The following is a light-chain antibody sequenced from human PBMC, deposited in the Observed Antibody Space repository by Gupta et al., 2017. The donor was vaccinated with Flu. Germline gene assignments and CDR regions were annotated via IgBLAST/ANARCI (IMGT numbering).Light chain of an antibody. V-gene: IGKV1-6*01. CDR2: AAS. CDR3: RQDEIPPIT. CDR1: QGARVD. J-gene: IGKJ3*01. Sequence: AIQMTQSPSSLSASVGDRVTITCRASQGARVDIAWYQHKPGKAPNLLIYAASNLQSGVPSMFSGSGSGTEFTLTISSLQPEDVATYYCRQDEIPPITFGHGTKVDIK.